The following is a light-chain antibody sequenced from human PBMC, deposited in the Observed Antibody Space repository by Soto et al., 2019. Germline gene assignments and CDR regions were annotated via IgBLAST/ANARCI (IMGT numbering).Light chain of an antibody. CDR1: SSDVGGYNY. V-gene: IGLV2-14*01. CDR3: SSYTSSSTL. Sequence: QSALTQPASVSGSPGQSITISCTGTSSDVGGYNYVSWYQQHPGKAPKLMIYDVSNRPSGVPNRFSGSKSGNTASLTISGLQDEDEADYYCSSYTSSSTLFGTGTKLTVL. J-gene: IGLJ1*01. CDR2: DVS.